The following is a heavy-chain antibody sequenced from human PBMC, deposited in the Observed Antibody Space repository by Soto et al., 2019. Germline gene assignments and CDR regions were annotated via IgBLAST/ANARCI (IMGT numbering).Heavy chain of an antibody. CDR2: IYYSGST. J-gene: IGHJ4*02. V-gene: IGHV4-39*01. Sequence: PSETLSLTCTVSGGSISSSSYYWGWIRQPPGKGLEWIGSIYYSGSTYYNPSLKSRVTISVDTSKNQFSLKLSSVTAADTAVYYCARHEYSSSRFGYWGQGTLVTVSS. CDR1: GGSISSSSYY. D-gene: IGHD6-6*01. CDR3: ARHEYSSSRFGY.